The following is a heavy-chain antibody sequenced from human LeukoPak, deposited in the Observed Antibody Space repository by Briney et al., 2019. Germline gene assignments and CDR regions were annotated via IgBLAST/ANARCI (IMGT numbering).Heavy chain of an antibody. V-gene: IGHV1-46*01. CDR3: ARDLDRYCSSTSCYHDAFDI. D-gene: IGHD2-2*01. CDR1: GYTFTSYY. J-gene: IGHJ3*02. Sequence: ASVKVSCKASGYTFTSYYMHWVRQAPGQGLEWMGIINPSGGSTSYAQKFQGRVTMTRDMSTSTVYMELNSLRAEDTAVYYCARDLDRYCSSTSCYHDAFDIWGQGTMVTVSS. CDR2: INPSGGST.